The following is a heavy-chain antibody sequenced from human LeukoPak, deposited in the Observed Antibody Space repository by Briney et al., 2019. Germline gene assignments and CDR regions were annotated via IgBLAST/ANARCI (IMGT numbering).Heavy chain of an antibody. J-gene: IGHJ3*02. Sequence: ASVKVSCKTSGYTFIGYYIHWVRQAPGQGLEWMGRIYPNSGGTNYAQKFQGRVTMTRDTSISTAYMELSRLRSDDTAVYYCARNWDASDIWGQGTMVTVSS. CDR1: GYTFIGYY. CDR3: ARNWDASDI. V-gene: IGHV1-2*06. CDR2: IYPNSGGT.